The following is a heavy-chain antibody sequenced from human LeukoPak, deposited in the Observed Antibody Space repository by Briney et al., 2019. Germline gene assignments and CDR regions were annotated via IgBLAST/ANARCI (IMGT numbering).Heavy chain of an antibody. CDR1: GFTFSTYG. J-gene: IGHJ5*02. D-gene: IGHD5-12*01. CDR3: AKDTHSGYYNP. V-gene: IGHV3-30*02. CDR2: IRFDGSNK. Sequence: GGSLRLSCAASGFTFSTYGMHWVRQAPGKGLEWVAFIRFDGSNKYYADSVKGRFTISRDNSKSTLYLQMNSRRPEDTAVYYCAKDTHSGYYNPWGQGTLVTVSS.